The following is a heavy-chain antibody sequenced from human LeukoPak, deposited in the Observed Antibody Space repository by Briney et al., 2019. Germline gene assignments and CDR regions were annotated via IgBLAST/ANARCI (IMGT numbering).Heavy chain of an antibody. D-gene: IGHD3-22*01. CDR1: GGSITQTNY. V-gene: IGHV4-4*02. CDR2: VNLQGGT. J-gene: IGHJ4*02. Sequence: TTSETLSLTCDVSGGSITQTNYWTWVRQPPGKGLEWIGEVNLQGGTNYNPSLLRRVAISVDTSANHVSLQMTSVTAADTAVYYCARDRRYYHDTGGQFDYWGQGTLVTVSS. CDR3: ARDRRYYHDTGGQFDY.